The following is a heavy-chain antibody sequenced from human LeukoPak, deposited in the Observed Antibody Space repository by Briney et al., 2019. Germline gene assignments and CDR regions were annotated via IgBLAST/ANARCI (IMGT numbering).Heavy chain of an antibody. V-gene: IGHV3-53*01. CDR1: GFTVSSNY. CDR3: AREGVASGLDY. Sequence: GGSLRLSCAASGFTVSSNYMSWVRQAPGKGLGWLSVIYRDGSTYYADSVKGRFTISRDNSKNTLYLQMNSLRAEDTAVYYCAREGVASGLDYWGQGTLVIVSS. CDR2: IYRDGST. J-gene: IGHJ4*02. D-gene: IGHD6-25*01.